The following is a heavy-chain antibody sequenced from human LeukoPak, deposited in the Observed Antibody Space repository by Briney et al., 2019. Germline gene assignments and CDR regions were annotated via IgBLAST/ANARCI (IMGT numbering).Heavy chain of an antibody. J-gene: IGHJ5*02. CDR2: IYYSGST. CDR3: ARLYYDFWSGYYFYWFDP. Sequence: SETLSLTCTVSGGSISSYYWSWIRQPPGKGLEWRGYIYYSGSTNYNPSLKSRVTISVDTSKNQFSLKLSSVTAADTAVYYCARLYYDFWSGYYFYWFDPWGQGTMVTVSS. D-gene: IGHD3-3*01. V-gene: IGHV4-59*01. CDR1: GGSISSYY.